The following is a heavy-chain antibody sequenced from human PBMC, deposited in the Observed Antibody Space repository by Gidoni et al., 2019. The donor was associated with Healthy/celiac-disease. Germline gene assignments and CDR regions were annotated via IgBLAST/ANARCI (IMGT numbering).Heavy chain of an antibody. CDR3: ARRWKRWLQASDAFNI. D-gene: IGHD5-12*01. Sequence: EVHRVRTGAEAKRPGEPLHIHSKGAGYSITSYGRGWARQRPGKGLEWLGIIYPGDSDTRYSPSFQGQVTISADKSISTAYLQWSSLKASDTAMYYCARRWKRWLQASDAFNIWGQGTMVTVSS. CDR1: GYSITSYG. J-gene: IGHJ3*02. CDR2: IYPGDSDT. V-gene: IGHV5-51*01.